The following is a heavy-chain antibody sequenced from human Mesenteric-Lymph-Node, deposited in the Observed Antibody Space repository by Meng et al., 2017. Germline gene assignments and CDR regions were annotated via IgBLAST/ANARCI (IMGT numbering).Heavy chain of an antibody. Sequence: LVESGGGLVQPGGSLRLSWAASGLTVSSNYMSWVRQAPGKGLEWVSVIYSCGSTYYADSVKGRFTISRDNSKNTVYLQMNSLRAEDTAVYYCTNDRLIHWGQGALVTVSS. V-gene: IGHV3-66*01. J-gene: IGHJ1*01. CDR3: TNDRLIH. D-gene: IGHD1-1*01. CDR1: GLTVSSNY. CDR2: IYSCGST.